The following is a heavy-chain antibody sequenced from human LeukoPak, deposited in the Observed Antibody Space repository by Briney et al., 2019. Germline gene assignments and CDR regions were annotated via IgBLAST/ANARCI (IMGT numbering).Heavy chain of an antibody. J-gene: IGHJ4*02. CDR2: IWYDGSNK. V-gene: IGHV3-33*01. CDR1: GFIFSSYG. D-gene: IGHD1-1*01. CDR3: ARSYWNDHFDY. Sequence: PGGSLRLSCAASGFIFSSYGMHWVRQAPGKGLEWVAAIWYDGSNKYYVDSVKGRFTISRDNSKNTLYLQMTSLRAEDTAVYYCARSYWNDHFDYWGQGTPVTVSS.